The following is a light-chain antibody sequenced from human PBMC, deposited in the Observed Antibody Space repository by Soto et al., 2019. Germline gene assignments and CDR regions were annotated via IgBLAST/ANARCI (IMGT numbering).Light chain of an antibody. CDR3: QQYGSSPLT. CDR2: GAS. J-gene: IGKJ4*01. CDR1: QSVSSSY. Sequence: EIVLTQSPGTLSLSPGERATLSCRASQSVSSSYLARYQQKPGPAPRFLIYGASSRATCIPDRFSGSGSGTDFTLTISRLEPEDFAVYYCQQYGSSPLTFGGGTKVDIK. V-gene: IGKV3-20*01.